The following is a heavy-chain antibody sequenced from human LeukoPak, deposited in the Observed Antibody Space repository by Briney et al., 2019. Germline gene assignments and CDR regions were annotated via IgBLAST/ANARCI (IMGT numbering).Heavy chain of an antibody. CDR1: GGSISSSTYY. Sequence: SETLSLTCIISGGSISSSTYYWGWIRQPPGKGLEWIGTLYYSGKTYYNPSLKSRVTISIDTSKNQFSLKLTSATAADTAVYYCARASGGSGNTKIPLKQDYYYYYMDVWGKGTTVTISS. D-gene: IGHD3-10*01. J-gene: IGHJ6*03. V-gene: IGHV4-39*07. CDR2: LYYSGKT. CDR3: ARASGGSGNTKIPLKQDYYYYYMDV.